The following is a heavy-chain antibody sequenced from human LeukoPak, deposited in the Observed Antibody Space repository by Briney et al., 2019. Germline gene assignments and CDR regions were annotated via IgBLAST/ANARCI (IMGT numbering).Heavy chain of an antibody. CDR1: GYTFTVYY. D-gene: IGHD5-18*01. J-gene: IGHJ6*02. CDR3: ARVRKYSYGEYYYYGMDV. Sequence: ASVKVSRKASGYTFTVYYMHWVRQAPGQGLEWMGWINPNSGGTNYAQKFQGRVTMTSDTSISTAYMELSRLRSDDTAVYYCARVRKYSYGEYYYYGMDVWGQGTTVTVSS. CDR2: INPNSGGT. V-gene: IGHV1-2*02.